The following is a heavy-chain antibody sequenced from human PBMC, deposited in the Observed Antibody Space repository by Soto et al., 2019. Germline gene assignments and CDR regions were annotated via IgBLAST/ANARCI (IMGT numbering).Heavy chain of an antibody. CDR2: FIPIFGTA. CDR3: ARLPVADLYRDY. Sequence: QVQLVQSGAEVKKPGSSVKVSCKASGGTFSSYAISWVRQAPGQGLEWMGGFIPIFGTASYAQKFQGRVTITADESTSTAYMELSRLRSEDTAVYYCARLPVADLYRDYWGQGTLVTVSS. V-gene: IGHV1-69*12. J-gene: IGHJ4*02. CDR1: GGTFSSYA. D-gene: IGHD6-19*01.